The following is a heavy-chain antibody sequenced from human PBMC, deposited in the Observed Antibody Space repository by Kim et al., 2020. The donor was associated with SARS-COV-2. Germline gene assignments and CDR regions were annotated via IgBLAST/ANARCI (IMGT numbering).Heavy chain of an antibody. V-gene: IGHV3-66*01. CDR1: GIAARSPY. D-gene: IGHD2-21*01. CDR3: STEILWTAGA. J-gene: IGHJ4*02. Sequence: GGSLRLSCEASGIAARSPYMTWVRQAPGKGLEWVSVISYDDTTSYTDSVKGRFTISRDRSDNIVFLHMNSLRVEDTGVYYCSTEILWTAGAWGRGTLVTV. CDR2: ISYDDTT.